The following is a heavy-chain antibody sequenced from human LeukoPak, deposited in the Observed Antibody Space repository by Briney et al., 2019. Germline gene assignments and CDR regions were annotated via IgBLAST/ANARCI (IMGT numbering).Heavy chain of an antibody. D-gene: IGHD2-15*01. CDR3: ARGAGWYCSAGSCYTGHFDY. V-gene: IGHV3-74*01. J-gene: IGHJ4*02. Sequence: GGSLRLSCAASGFTFGSYWMHWVRQAPGKGLVWVSRVDNDGITTDYADSVKGRFTISRDNARNTLYLQMKSLRADDTAVYYCARGAGWYCSAGSCYTGHFDYWGQGNLVTVSS. CDR2: VDNDGITT. CDR1: GFTFGSYW.